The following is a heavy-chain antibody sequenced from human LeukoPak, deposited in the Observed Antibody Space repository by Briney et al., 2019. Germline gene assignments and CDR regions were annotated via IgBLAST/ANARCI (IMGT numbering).Heavy chain of an antibody. CDR1: GFTFSSYA. CDR2: ISYDGSNK. CDR3: AREAVVVPAAMGVGAFDI. Sequence: PGRSLRLSCAASGFTFSSYAMHWVRQAPGKGLEWVAVISYDGSNKYYADSVKGRFTISRDNSKNTLYLQMNSLRAEDTAVYYCAREAVVVPAAMGVGAFDIWGQGTMVTVSS. V-gene: IGHV3-30*04. J-gene: IGHJ3*02. D-gene: IGHD2-2*01.